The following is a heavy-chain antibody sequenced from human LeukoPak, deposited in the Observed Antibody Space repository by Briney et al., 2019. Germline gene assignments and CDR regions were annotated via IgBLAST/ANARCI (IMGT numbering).Heavy chain of an antibody. CDR2: VHLSGAS. CDR3: TRESGAFSPFGF. CDR1: GGSILTTNW. Sequence: SETLPLTCAVSGGSILTTNWWSWVRQPPGKGLEWIGEVHLSGASNYNPSLKSRVNMSIDKSKNQLSLELTSVTAADTAIYYCTRESGAFSPFGFWGQGTLVTVSS. J-gene: IGHJ4*02. D-gene: IGHD1-26*01. V-gene: IGHV4-4*02.